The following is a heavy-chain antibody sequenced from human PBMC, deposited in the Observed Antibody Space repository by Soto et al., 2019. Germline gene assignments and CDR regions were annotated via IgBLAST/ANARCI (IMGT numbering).Heavy chain of an antibody. CDR2: INAGNGNT. D-gene: IGHD2-21*02. V-gene: IGHV1-3*05. Sequence: QVQLVQSGAEEKKPGASVKVSCKASGYTFTSYAMHWVRQAPGQRLEWMGWINAGNGNTKYSQKFQRRVAITSDTSASTAYKELSSLRSEDTAVYYCERSIVVVTALDYWGQGTLVTVSS. J-gene: IGHJ4*02. CDR3: ERSIVVVTALDY. CDR1: GYTFTSYA.